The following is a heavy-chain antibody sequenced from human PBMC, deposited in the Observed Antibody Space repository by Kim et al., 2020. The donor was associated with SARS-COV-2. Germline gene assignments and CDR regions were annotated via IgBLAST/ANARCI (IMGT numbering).Heavy chain of an antibody. Sequence: STYYADSVKGRFTISRDNSKNTLYLQMNSLRAEDTAVYYCARGRWDGMDVWGQGTTVTVSS. D-gene: IGHD3-16*01. V-gene: IGHV3-66*01. CDR3: ARGRWDGMDV. CDR2: ST. J-gene: IGHJ6*02.